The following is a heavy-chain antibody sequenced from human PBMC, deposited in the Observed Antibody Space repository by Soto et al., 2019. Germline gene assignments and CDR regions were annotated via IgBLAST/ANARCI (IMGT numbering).Heavy chain of an antibody. V-gene: IGHV3-43D*04. J-gene: IGHJ6*02. CDR3: AKEFFGGSSYYYYGMDV. CDR1: GLTFDDYA. Sequence: PGGSLRLSCAASGLTFDDYAMHWVRQAPGQGLEWVSLISWDGGSTYYADSVKGRFTISRDNSKNSLYLQMNSLRAADTALYYCAKEFFGGSSYYYYGMDVWGQGTTVTVSS. D-gene: IGHD2-15*01. CDR2: ISWDGGST.